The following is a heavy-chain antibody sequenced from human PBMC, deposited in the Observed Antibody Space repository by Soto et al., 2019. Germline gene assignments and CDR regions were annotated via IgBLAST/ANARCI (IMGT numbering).Heavy chain of an antibody. V-gene: IGHV5-51*01. CDR2: FYPGDSTS. Sequence: GESLKISCKTSGYSFISYWVAWVRQLPEKGLEWMGTFYPGDSTSTYSPSFQGQVTISVDKSISTAYLQLSSLKASDTAMYYCARIIGYCRNNDCSWTFDIWGQGTMVTVSS. D-gene: IGHD2-15*01. CDR3: ARIIGYCRNNDCSWTFDI. CDR1: GYSFISYW. J-gene: IGHJ3*02.